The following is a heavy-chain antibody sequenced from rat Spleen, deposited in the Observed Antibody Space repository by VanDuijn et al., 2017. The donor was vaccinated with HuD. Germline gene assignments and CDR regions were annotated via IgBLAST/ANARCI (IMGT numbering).Heavy chain of an antibody. J-gene: IGHJ3*01. V-gene: IGHV2S12*01. CDR1: GFSLTSNG. Sequence: QVQLKESGPGLVQPSQTLSLTCTVSGFSLTSNGVSWVRQPPGKGLEWIAAVSSGGDTYYNSGIKSLLSISRDTSKSQVFLKLNSLQPEDTAIYFCSRDEYRCSWGFAYWGQGTLVTVTS. CDR3: SRDEYRCSWGFAY. CDR2: VSSGGDT. D-gene: IGHD1-5*01.